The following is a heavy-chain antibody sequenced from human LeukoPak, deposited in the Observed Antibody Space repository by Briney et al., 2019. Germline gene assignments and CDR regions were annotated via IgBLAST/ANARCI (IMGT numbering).Heavy chain of an antibody. V-gene: IGHV1-69*05. CDR1: GGTFSSYA. J-gene: IGHJ4*02. Sequence: KVSCKASGGTFSSYAISWVRQAPGQGLDWMGRIIPIFGTANYAQKFQGRVTITTDESTSTAYMELSSLRSEDTAVYYCASDKTFYCGGDCYPNWGQGTLVTVSS. CDR3: ASDKTFYCGGDCYPN. CDR2: IIPIFGTA. D-gene: IGHD2-21*02.